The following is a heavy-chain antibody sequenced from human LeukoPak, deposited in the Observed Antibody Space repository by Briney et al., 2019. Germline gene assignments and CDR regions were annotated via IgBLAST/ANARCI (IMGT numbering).Heavy chain of an antibody. V-gene: IGHV3-21*01. CDR1: GFTFSSYS. J-gene: IGHJ4*02. D-gene: IGHD5-12*01. Sequence: RAGGSLRLSCAASGFTFSSYSMNWVRQAPGKGLEWVSSISGSSSYIYYADSVKGRFTISRDNAKNSLYLQMNSLRAEDTAVYYCARSAGYSGYDPNFDYWGQGTLVTVSS. CDR2: ISGSSSYI. CDR3: ARSAGYSGYDPNFDY.